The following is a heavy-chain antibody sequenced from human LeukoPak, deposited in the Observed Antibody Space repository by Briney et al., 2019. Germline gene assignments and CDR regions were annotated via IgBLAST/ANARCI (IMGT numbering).Heavy chain of an antibody. V-gene: IGHV1-69*13. Sequence: SVKVSCQASGGTFSSYAISWVRQAPGQGLEWMGGIIPIFGTANYARKFQGRVTITADESTSTAYMELSSLRSEDTAVYYCAGIPVFGVVLHQEPVWGKGTTVTVSS. CDR1: GGTFSSYA. D-gene: IGHD3-3*01. J-gene: IGHJ6*04. CDR3: AGIPVFGVVLHQEPV. CDR2: IIPIFGTA.